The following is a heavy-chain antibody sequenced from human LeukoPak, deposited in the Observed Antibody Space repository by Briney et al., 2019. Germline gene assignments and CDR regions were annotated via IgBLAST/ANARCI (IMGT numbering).Heavy chain of an antibody. J-gene: IGHJ4*02. D-gene: IGHD3-10*01. Sequence: PGGSLRLSCAASGFTFTSYTFFWVRQAPGKGLEWVAVISYDATNKYHADSVKGRFTISRDNSKNTLYLQLNSLRPEDTALYYCARGGPSREVLINFIDYWGQGTLVTVSS. CDR3: ARGGPSREVLINFIDY. V-gene: IGHV3-30*01. CDR1: GFTFTSYT. CDR2: ISYDATNK.